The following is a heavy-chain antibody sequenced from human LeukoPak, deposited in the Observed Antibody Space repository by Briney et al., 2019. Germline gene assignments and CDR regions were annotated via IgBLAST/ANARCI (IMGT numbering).Heavy chain of an antibody. Sequence: SETLSLTCTVSGGSISSYYWSWIRQPPGKGLEWIGYIYYSGSTNYNPSLKNRVTISVDTSKNQFSLKLSSVTAADTAVYYCAGIDMAAAGIVDYWGQGTLVTVSS. D-gene: IGHD6-13*01. CDR1: GGSISSYY. J-gene: IGHJ4*02. CDR2: IYYSGST. V-gene: IGHV4-59*01. CDR3: AGIDMAAAGIVDY.